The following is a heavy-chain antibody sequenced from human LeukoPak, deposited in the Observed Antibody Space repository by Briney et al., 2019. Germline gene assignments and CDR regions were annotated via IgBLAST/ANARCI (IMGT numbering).Heavy chain of an antibody. D-gene: IGHD5-24*01. CDR3: ARVDGYNRRGGFDY. J-gene: IGHJ4*02. CDR2: INPNSGGT. V-gene: IGHV1-2*06. Sequence: GASVTVSCTASGYTFTVYYMHWVRQAPGQGLEWMGRINPNSGGTNYAQKFQGRVTMTRDTSISTAYMELSRLRSDDTAVYYCARVDGYNRRGGFDYWGQGTLVTVSS. CDR1: GYTFTVYY.